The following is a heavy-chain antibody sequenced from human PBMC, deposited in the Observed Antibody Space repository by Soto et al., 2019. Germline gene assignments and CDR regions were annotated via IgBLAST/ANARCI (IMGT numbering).Heavy chain of an antibody. CDR2: ISAYNGNT. V-gene: IGHV1-18*01. J-gene: IGHJ4*02. Sequence: ASVKVSCKASGYTFTSYGISWVRQAPGQGLEWMGWISAYNGNTNYAQKLQGRVTMTTDTSTSTAYMELRSLRSDDTAVYYCARDTGVVVPAAMFDYWGQGTLVTAPQ. D-gene: IGHD2-2*01. CDR3: ARDTGVVVPAAMFDY. CDR1: GYTFTSYG.